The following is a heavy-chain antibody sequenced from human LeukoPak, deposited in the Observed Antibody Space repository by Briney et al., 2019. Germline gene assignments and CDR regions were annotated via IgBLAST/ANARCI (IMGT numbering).Heavy chain of an antibody. CDR3: ARRYYDSSGEFDY. CDR2: INHSGST. J-gene: IGHJ4*02. V-gene: IGHV4-34*01. Sequence: SETLSLTCTVSGGSISSYYWSWIRQPPGKGLEWIGEINHSGSTNYNPSLKSRVTISVDTSKNQFSLKLSSVTAADTAVYYCARRYYDSSGEFDYWGQGTLVTVSS. CDR1: GGSISSYY. D-gene: IGHD3-22*01.